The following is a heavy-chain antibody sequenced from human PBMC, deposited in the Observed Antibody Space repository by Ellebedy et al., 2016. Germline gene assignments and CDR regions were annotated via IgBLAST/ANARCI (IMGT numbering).Heavy chain of an antibody. J-gene: IGHJ5*02. V-gene: IGHV4-4*02. CDR1: GGSISSSNW. Sequence: SETLSLTCAVSGGSISSSNWWSWVRQPPGKGLEWIGEIYHSGSTNYNPSLKSRVTISVDTSKNQFSLKLRSVTAADTAVYYCARVVTMVRGVNRWFDPWGQGTLVTVSS. D-gene: IGHD3-10*01. CDR2: IYHSGST. CDR3: ARVVTMVRGVNRWFDP.